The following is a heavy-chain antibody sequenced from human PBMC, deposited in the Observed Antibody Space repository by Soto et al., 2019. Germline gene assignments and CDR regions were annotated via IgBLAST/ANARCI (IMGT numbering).Heavy chain of an antibody. D-gene: IGHD3-22*01. Sequence: PGGSLRLSCAASGFTFSSYAMSWVRQAPGKGLEWVSAISGSGGSTYYADSVKGRFTISRDNSKDTLYLQMNSLRAEDTAVYYCASLPHVFYYYDSSGYYMSDYDYWGQGTLVTVSS. CDR1: GFTFSSYA. J-gene: IGHJ4*02. V-gene: IGHV3-23*01. CDR2: ISGSGGST. CDR3: ASLPHVFYYYDSSGYYMSDYDY.